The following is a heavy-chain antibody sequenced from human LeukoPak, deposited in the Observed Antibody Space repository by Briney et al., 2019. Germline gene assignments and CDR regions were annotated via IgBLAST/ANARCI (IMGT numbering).Heavy chain of an antibody. D-gene: IGHD3-22*01. CDR1: GGTFSSYA. J-gene: IGHJ4*02. Sequence: SVKVSCKASGGTFSSYAISWVRQAPGQGLEWMGRIIPILGIANYAQKFQGRVTITADKSTSTAYMELSSLRSEDTAVYYCARSALSYDSSGYLFDYWGQGTLVTVSS. CDR2: IIPILGIA. V-gene: IGHV1-69*04. CDR3: ARSALSYDSSGYLFDY.